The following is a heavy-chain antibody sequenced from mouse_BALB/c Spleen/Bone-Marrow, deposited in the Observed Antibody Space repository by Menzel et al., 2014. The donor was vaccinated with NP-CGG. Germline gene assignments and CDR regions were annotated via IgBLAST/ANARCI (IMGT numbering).Heavy chain of an antibody. J-gene: IGHJ2*01. V-gene: IGHV1S81*02. CDR2: INPYNGGT. Sequence: VQLQQSGAELVKPGASVKLSCKASGYTFTRYYMYWVKQRPGQGLEWIGGINPYNGGTHCNEKFKSKATLTVDKSSSTGYMQLNSLTSEDSAVYYCSLLGDYWGQGTTLTVSS. CDR3: SLLGDY. CDR1: GYTFTRYY. D-gene: IGHD1-1*01.